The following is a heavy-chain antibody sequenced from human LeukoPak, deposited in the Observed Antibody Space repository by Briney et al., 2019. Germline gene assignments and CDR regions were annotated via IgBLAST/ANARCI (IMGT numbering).Heavy chain of an antibody. D-gene: IGHD6-13*01. Sequence: GGSLRLSCAASGFPFSDYYMTWIRQAPGKGLEWISYIGSSSTYTHYADSVKGRFTISRDNAKNSLYLQMNSLRAEDTAVYYCARDKESSGWYLTPYYYGMDVWGKGTTVTDSS. V-gene: IGHV3-11*06. J-gene: IGHJ6*04. CDR2: IGSSSTYT. CDR1: GFPFSDYY. CDR3: ARDKESSGWYLTPYYYGMDV.